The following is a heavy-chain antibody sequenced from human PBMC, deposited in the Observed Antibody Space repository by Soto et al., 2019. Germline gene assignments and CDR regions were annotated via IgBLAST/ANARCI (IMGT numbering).Heavy chain of an antibody. CDR1: GYTFTGYD. Sequence: ASVKVSCKASGYTFTGYDVHWVRQAPGQGLEWMGWINPNSGDTYLAQRFQGRVTMNRDTSIGTAYMELTRLTSDDTAIYYCARGDSTDCSNGVCSFFYNHDMDVWGQGTTVTVSS. CDR2: INPNSGDT. CDR3: ARGDSTDCSNGVCSFFYNHDMDV. J-gene: IGHJ6*02. D-gene: IGHD2-8*01. V-gene: IGHV1-2*02.